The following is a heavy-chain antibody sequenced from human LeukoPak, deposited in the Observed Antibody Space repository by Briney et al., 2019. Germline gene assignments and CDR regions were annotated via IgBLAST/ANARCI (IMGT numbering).Heavy chain of an antibody. D-gene: IGHD1-20*01. CDR3: AKNNWNDMPFVDD. CDR2: ISGSGVGT. Sequence: GGPLRLSCAASGFTFRNSAMSWVRQAPGKGLEWVSTISGSGVGTYYADSVKGRFTISRDNFKNTLYLQMNSLRAEDTAVYYCAKNNWNDMPFVDDWGQGTLVTVSS. CDR1: GFTFRNSA. J-gene: IGHJ4*02. V-gene: IGHV3-23*01.